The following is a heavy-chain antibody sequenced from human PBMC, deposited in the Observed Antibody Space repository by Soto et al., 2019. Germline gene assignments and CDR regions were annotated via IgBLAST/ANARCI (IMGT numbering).Heavy chain of an antibody. CDR2: IIPIFGTA. V-gene: IGHV1-69*13. Sequence: GASVKVSCKASGGTFSSYAISWVRQAPGQGLEWMGGIIPIFGTANYAQKFRGRVTITADESTSTAYMELSSLRSEDTAVYYCARGKLYYDSSGYNSYYYGMDVWGQGTTVTVSS. CDR1: GGTFSSYA. D-gene: IGHD3-22*01. CDR3: ARGKLYYDSSGYNSYYYGMDV. J-gene: IGHJ6*02.